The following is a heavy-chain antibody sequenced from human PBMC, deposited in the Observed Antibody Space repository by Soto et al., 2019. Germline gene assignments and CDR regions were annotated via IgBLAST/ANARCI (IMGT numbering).Heavy chain of an antibody. V-gene: IGHV3-30-3*01. CDR3: VASGLSFDY. Sequence: GGSLRLSCAASEFTFGSFAMHWVRQAPGKGLEWLAVISDDGSKTHYGDSVKGQFTISRDNSRNTLYLEMSSLRSEDTAVYYCVASGLSFDYWGQGTLVTVSS. D-gene: IGHD3-16*02. CDR2: ISDDGSKT. J-gene: IGHJ4*02. CDR1: EFTFGSFA.